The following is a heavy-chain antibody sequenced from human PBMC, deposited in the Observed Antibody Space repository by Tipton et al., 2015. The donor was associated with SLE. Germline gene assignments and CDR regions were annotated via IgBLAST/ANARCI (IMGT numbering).Heavy chain of an antibody. V-gene: IGHV7-4-1*02. D-gene: IGHD3-22*01. CDR1: GYSFTSYA. CDR2: INTNTANP. J-gene: IGHJ2*01. Sequence: QSGAEVKKPGASVKVSCKASGYSFTSYAMNWVRQAPGQGLEWMGWINTNTANPTYAQGFTGRFVFSLDTSVSTAYLQINSLKASDTAMYYCARRDSSYHWYFDLWGRGTLVTVSS. CDR3: ARRDSSYHWYFDL.